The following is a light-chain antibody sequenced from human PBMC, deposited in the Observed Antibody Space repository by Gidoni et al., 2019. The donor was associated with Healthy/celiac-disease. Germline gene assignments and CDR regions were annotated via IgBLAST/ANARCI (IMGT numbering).Light chain of an antibody. CDR1: QGISNY. CDR3: QKYNSAPWT. V-gene: IGKV1-27*01. J-gene: IGKJ1*01. CDR2: AAS. Sequence: DIQLPQPPSSLSASVGDRVTITCRASQGISNYLAWYQQKPGKVPKLLIYAASTLQSGVPSRFSGSGSGTDFTLTISSLQPEDVATYYCQKYNSAPWTFGQGTKVEIK.